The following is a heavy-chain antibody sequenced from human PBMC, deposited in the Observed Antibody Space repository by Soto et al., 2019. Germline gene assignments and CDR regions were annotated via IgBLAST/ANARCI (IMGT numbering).Heavy chain of an antibody. CDR1: GGTFSTYA. J-gene: IGHJ5*02. D-gene: IGHD3-22*01. V-gene: IGHV1-69*01. CDR2: IIPIFGTA. Sequence: QVQLVQSGAEVKMPGSSVKVSCKASGGTFSTYAMTWVRQAPGQGLEWMGGIIPIFGTANYPQKFQGRVTITADESTSTAYMELSSLRSEDTAVYYCASSQDSSGYWNNCFDPWGQGTLVTVSS. CDR3: ASSQDSSGYWNNCFDP.